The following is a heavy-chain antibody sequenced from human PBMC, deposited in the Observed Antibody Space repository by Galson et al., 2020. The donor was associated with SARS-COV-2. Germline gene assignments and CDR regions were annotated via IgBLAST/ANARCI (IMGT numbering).Heavy chain of an antibody. D-gene: IGHD3-22*01. V-gene: IGHV1-2*02. CDR1: GYTFTGYY. Sequence: ASVKVSCKASGYTFTGYYMHWVRQAPGQRLEWMGWINPTSGGTNYAQKFQGRVTMTRDTSISTAYMELSRLRSDDTAVYYCARDPMPVDYYDSSGDVGGWFDPWGQGTLVTVSS. CDR3: ARDPMPVDYYDSSGDVGGWFDP. CDR2: INPTSGGT. J-gene: IGHJ5*02.